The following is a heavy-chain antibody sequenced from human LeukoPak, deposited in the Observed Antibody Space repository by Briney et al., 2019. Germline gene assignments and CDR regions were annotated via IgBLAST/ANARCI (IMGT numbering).Heavy chain of an antibody. Sequence: GGSLRLSCAASGFTFSSYGMHWVRQAPGKGLEWVAVISYDGSNKYYADSVKGRFTISRDNSKNTLYLQMNSLRAEDTALYYCAKDISGSYWEYFDYWGQGTLVTVSS. CDR1: GFTFSSYG. CDR2: ISYDGSNK. J-gene: IGHJ4*02. D-gene: IGHD1-26*01. V-gene: IGHV3-30*18. CDR3: AKDISGSYWEYFDY.